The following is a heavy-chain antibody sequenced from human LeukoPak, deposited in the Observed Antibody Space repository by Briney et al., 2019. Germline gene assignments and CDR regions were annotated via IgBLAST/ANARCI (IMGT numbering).Heavy chain of an antibody. V-gene: IGHV1-8*01. Sequence: ASVKVSCKASGYTFTSYDINWVRQATGQGLEWMGWMNPNSGKTGYAQKFQGRVTMTRNTSISTAYMELRSLRSEDTAVYYCARGTYYYDSSGYDTFSYWGQGTLVTVSS. CDR2: MNPNSGKT. CDR3: ARGTYYYDSSGYDTFSY. D-gene: IGHD3-22*01. CDR1: GYTFTSYD. J-gene: IGHJ4*02.